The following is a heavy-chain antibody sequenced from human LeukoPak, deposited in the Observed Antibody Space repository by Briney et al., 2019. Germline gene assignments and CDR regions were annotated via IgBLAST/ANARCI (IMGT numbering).Heavy chain of an antibody. CDR3: AKDSIGYYKPFDY. CDR2: ISGSGSNT. Sequence: GGSLRLSCAASGFTFSRYAMNWVRQAPGKGLEWVSAISGSGSNTYYSDSVKGRFTISRDNSKNTLYPQMNSLRAEDTAVYYCAKDSIGYYKPFDYWGQGSLVTVSS. V-gene: IGHV3-23*01. J-gene: IGHJ4*02. D-gene: IGHD3-22*01. CDR1: GFTFSRYA.